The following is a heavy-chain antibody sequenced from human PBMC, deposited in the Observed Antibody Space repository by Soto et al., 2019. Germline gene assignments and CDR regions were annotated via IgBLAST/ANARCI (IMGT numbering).Heavy chain of an antibody. V-gene: IGHV3-23*01. D-gene: IGHD2-15*01. CDR3: AKCCSGGSCYPDY. CDR1: GFTFSSYA. J-gene: IGHJ4*02. CDR2: ISGSGGST. Sequence: EVQLLESGGGLVQPGGSLRLSCAASGFTFSSYAMSWVRQAPGKGLEWVSAISGSGGSTYYADSVKGRFSISRDNSKNPLYLQMNSLRAGDTAVYYCAKCCSGGSCYPDYWGQGTLVTVSS.